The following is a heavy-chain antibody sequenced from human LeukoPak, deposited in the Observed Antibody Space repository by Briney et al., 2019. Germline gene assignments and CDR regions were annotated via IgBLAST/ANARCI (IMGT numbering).Heavy chain of an antibody. V-gene: IGHV1-2*06. CDR3: APTSIAAAGNFDY. CDR1: GYTFTGYY. D-gene: IGHD6-13*01. CDR2: INPNSGGT. J-gene: IGHJ4*02. Sequence: ASVKVSCKASGYTFTGYYMHWVRQAPGQGLEWMGRINPNSGGTNYAQKFQGRVTMTRDTSISTAYMELSRLRSDDTAVYYCAPTSIAAAGNFDYWGLGTLVTVSS.